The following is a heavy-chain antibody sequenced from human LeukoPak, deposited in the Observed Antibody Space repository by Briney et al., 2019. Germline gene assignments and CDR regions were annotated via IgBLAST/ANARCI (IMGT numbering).Heavy chain of an antibody. D-gene: IGHD3-9*01. Sequence: ASVKVSCRASGYTFTNYGISWVRQAPGQGLGWMGWISAYTGNTKYAQKFQGRVTMTADTSTRTAYMELRSLRTDDTAVYYCARDLDDILTAYKPITYYFDYWGQGTLVTVSS. J-gene: IGHJ4*02. V-gene: IGHV1-18*01. CDR3: ARDLDDILTAYKPITYYFDY. CDR2: ISAYTGNT. CDR1: GYTFTNYG.